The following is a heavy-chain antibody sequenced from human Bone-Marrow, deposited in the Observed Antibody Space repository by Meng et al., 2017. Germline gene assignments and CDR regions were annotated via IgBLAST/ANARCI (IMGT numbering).Heavy chain of an antibody. CDR1: GGTFSSYA. D-gene: IGHD6-13*01. V-gene: IGHV1-69*13. Sequence: SVKVSCKASGGTFSSYAISWVRQAPGQGREGMGGIIPIFGTANYAQKFQGRVTITADESTSTAYMELSSLRSEDTAVYYWARSVAAAGIYGMDVWGQGTTVTGSS. J-gene: IGHJ6*01. CDR3: ARSVAAAGIYGMDV. CDR2: IIPIFGTA.